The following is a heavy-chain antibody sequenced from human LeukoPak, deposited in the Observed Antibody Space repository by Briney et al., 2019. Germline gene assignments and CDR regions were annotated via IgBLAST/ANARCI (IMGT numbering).Heavy chain of an antibody. V-gene: IGHV1-46*01. D-gene: IGHD3-22*01. CDR2: INPSGGST. J-gene: IGHJ4*02. CDR1: GYTFTGYY. Sequence: ASVKVSCKASGYTFTGYYMHWVRQAPGQGLEWMGWINPSGGSTSYAQRFQGRVTMTRDTSTSTVYMELSSLRSEDTAVYYCARAYYDSSGYYYGEVYYFDYWGQGTLVTVSS. CDR3: ARAYYDSSGYYYGEVYYFDY.